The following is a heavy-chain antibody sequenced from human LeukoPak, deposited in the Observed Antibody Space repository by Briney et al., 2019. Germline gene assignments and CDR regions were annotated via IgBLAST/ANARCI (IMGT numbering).Heavy chain of an antibody. CDR3: AKDRPNGMDV. J-gene: IGHJ6*02. CDR2: INGRGDGT. V-gene: IGHV3-23*01. Sequence: GGSLRLSCAASGFTFSDYYMSWVRQAPGKGLEWVSGINGRGDGTYYADPVKGRFTISRDNSQNTLYLQMNSLRAEDTAVYYCAKDRPNGMDVWGQGTTVIVSS. CDR1: GFTFSDYY.